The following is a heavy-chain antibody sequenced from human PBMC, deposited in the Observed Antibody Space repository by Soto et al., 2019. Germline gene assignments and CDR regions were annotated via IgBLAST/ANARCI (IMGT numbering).Heavy chain of an antibody. V-gene: IGHV4-34*01. J-gene: IGHJ4*02. CDR2: INHSGST. CDR3: ARGYYGDYVDY. CDR1: GGSFSGYY. D-gene: IGHD4-17*01. Sequence: PSETLSLTCAVYGGSFSGYYWSWIRQPPGKGLEWIGEINHSGSTNYNPSLKSRVTISVDTSKNQFSLKLSSVTAADTAVYYCARGYYGDYVDYWGQGTQVTVSS.